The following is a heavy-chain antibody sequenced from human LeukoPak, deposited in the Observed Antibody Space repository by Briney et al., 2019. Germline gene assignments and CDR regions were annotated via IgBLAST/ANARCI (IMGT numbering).Heavy chain of an antibody. CDR1: GGSISSYY. V-gene: IGHV4-59*01. J-gene: IGHJ3*02. CDR3: ARDSSSWYKAFDI. D-gene: IGHD6-13*01. CDR2: IYYSGST. Sequence: SETLSLTCTASGGSISSYYWSWIRQPPGKGLEWIGYIYYSGSTNYNPSLKSRVTISVDTSKNQFSLKLSSVTAADTAVYYCARDSSSWYKAFDIWGQGTMVTVSS.